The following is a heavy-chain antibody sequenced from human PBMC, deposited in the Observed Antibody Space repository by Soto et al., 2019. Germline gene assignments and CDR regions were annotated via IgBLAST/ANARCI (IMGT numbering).Heavy chain of an antibody. J-gene: IGHJ4*02. CDR2: ISYDGSNK. V-gene: IGHV3-30*18. Sequence: VQLVESGGGVVQPGRSLRLSCAASGFTFSSYGMHWVRQAPGKGLEWVAVISYDGSNKYYADSVKGRFTISRDNSKNTLYLQMNSLRAEDTAVYYCAKGVRGVNFDYWGQGTLVTVSS. CDR1: GFTFSSYG. CDR3: AKGVRGVNFDY. D-gene: IGHD3-10*01.